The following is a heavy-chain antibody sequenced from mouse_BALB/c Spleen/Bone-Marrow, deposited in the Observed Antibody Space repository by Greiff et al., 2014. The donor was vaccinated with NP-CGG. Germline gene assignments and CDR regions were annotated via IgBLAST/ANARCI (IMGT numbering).Heavy chain of an antibody. V-gene: IGHV1-80*01. CDR1: GYAFSSYW. J-gene: IGHJ4*01. CDR3: ATMINLHAMDY. Sequence: QVQLQQSGAELVRPGSSVKISCKASGYAFSSYWINWVKQRPGQGLEWIGQIYPGDGDTNYNGKFKGKAALTADKSSSTAYMQLSSLASEDSAVYFCATMINLHAMDYWGQGTSVTVSS. CDR2: IYPGDGDT. D-gene: IGHD2-4*01.